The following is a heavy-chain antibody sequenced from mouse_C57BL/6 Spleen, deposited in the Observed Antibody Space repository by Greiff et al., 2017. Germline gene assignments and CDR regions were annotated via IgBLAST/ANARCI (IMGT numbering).Heavy chain of an antibody. CDR1: GYTFTTYP. V-gene: IGHV1-47*01. J-gene: IGHJ3*01. CDR3: ARGDYDYGFAY. Sequence: SGAELVKPGASVKMSCKASGYTFTTYPIEWMKQNHGQSLEWIGNFHPYNDDTKYNEKFKGKATLTVDNSSDTVYLELSRLTADISADYCCARGDYDYGFAYWGQGTLVTVSA. CDR2: FHPYNDDT. D-gene: IGHD2-4*01.